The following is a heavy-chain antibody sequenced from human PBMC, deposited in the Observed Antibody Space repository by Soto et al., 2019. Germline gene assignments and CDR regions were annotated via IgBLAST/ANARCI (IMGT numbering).Heavy chain of an antibody. CDR1: GGSFSTYY. V-gene: IGHV4-34*01. Sequence: PSETLSLTCAVYGGSFSTYYWSWIRQPPGKGLEWIGEISHRGSTNYNPSLKSRVTISVDTSKNQFSLKLSSVTAADRAVYYCARGLNWNYGAFDYWGQGTLVTVSS. D-gene: IGHD1-7*01. CDR2: ISHRGST. CDR3: ARGLNWNYGAFDY. J-gene: IGHJ4*02.